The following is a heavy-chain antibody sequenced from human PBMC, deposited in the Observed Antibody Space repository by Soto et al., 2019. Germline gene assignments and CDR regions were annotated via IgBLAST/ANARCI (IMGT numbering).Heavy chain of an antibody. CDR2: INAGNGNT. CDR1: GYTFTSYA. V-gene: IGHV1-3*01. D-gene: IGHD3-22*01. CDR3: ARGVGGYYRRTDAFDI. Sequence: ASVKVSCKASGYTFTSYAMHWVRQAPGQRLKWMGWINAGNGNTKYSQKFQGRVTITRDTSASTAYMELSSLRSEDTAVYYCARGVGGYYRRTDAFDIWGQGTMVTVSS. J-gene: IGHJ3*02.